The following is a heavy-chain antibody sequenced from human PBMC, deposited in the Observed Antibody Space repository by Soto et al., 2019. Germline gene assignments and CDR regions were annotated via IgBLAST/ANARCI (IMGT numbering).Heavy chain of an antibody. Sequence: QMQLVQSGPEVQKPGTSVKVSCKASGFTFTSSAMQGVRQARGQRIEWIGWNVVGSGHTNYAQKFQERVTITRDMSTCTGYMELSSLRSEDTAVYYCAADSGSSWYNYGMDVWGQGTTVTVSS. V-gene: IGHV1-58*02. J-gene: IGHJ6*02. D-gene: IGHD6-13*01. CDR2: NVVGSGHT. CDR3: AADSGSSWYNYGMDV. CDR1: GFTFTSSA.